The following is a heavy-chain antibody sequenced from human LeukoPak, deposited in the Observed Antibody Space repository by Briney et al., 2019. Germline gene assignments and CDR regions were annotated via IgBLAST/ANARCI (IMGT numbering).Heavy chain of an antibody. J-gene: IGHJ5*02. V-gene: IGHV1-69*13. CDR1: GGTFSSYA. CDR3: ARVGGCSSTSCYEGWFDP. D-gene: IGHD2-2*01. CDR2: IIPIFGTA. Sequence: ASVKVSCKASGGTFSSYAISWVRQAPGQGREWMGGIIPIFGTANYAQKFQGRVTITADESTSTAYMELSSLRSEDTAVYYCARVGGCSSTSCYEGWFDPWGQGTLVTVSS.